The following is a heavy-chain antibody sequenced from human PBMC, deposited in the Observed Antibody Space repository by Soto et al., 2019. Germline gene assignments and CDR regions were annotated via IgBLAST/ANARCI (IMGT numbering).Heavy chain of an antibody. Sequence: EVRLAESGGGLVQPGGSLRLSCAASGITISNYPMSWVRQAPGKGLDWVSGISGSGDTTYYADSAKGRFTISKDISKNSLFLQLDSLRVEDSALYFCVKDDGGYPSTAPHWGQGTLVTVSP. D-gene: IGHD4-17*01. CDR1: GITISNYP. CDR3: VKDDGGYPSTAPH. J-gene: IGHJ4*02. V-gene: IGHV3-23*04. CDR2: ISGSGDTT.